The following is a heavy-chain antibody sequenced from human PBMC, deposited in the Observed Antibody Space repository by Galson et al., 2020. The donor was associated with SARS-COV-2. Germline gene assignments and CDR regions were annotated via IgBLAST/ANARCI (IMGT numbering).Heavy chain of an antibody. V-gene: IGHV4-31*03. J-gene: IGHJ4*02. CDR3: PRSRISMIQGVED. Sequence: SETLSLTCNVSGGSISSGGYYWSWIRPHPGKGLEWIGYISYSGNSYYNPSLKSRVTVSVDTSRNQFSLKLGSVTAADTAVDYCPRSRISMIQGVEDWGQGTLVTVSP. CDR1: GGSISSGGYY. CDR2: ISYSGNS. D-gene: IGHD3-10*01.